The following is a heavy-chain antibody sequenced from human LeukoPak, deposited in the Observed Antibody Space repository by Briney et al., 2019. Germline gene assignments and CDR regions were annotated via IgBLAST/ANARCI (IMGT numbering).Heavy chain of an antibody. CDR3: VRDDTYYYASGSPPA. D-gene: IGHD3-10*01. CDR1: GFTFSSYG. V-gene: IGHV3-64D*09. Sequence: GGSLRLSCSASGFTFSSYGMHWVRQAPGKGLESVSTITGNGGKTYYADSLEGRFTISRDNSKNTLYLQMTSLRTEDTAVYYCVRDDTYYYASGSPPAWGQGTLVIVSS. CDR2: ITGNGGKT. J-gene: IGHJ5*02.